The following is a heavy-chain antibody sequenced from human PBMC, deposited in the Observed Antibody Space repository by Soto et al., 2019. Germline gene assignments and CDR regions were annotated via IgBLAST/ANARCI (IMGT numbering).Heavy chain of an antibody. Sequence: VRKAQGKGLEWVSPISASGDGTYYADSVKGRFTISRDNSKNTLYLQMNSLRAEDTAVYYCAKAPYSRNYYFYYYVDVWGKGTTVTVSS. V-gene: IGHV3-23*01. D-gene: IGHD6-13*01. J-gene: IGHJ6*03. CDR2: ISASGDGT. CDR3: AKAPYSRNYYFYYYVDV.